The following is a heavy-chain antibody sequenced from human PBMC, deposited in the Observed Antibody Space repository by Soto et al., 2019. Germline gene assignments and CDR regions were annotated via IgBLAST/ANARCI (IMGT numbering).Heavy chain of an antibody. CDR1: GFTFSDYY. Sequence: GGSLRLSCAASGFTFSDYYMNWIRQAPGKGLEWVSYISSSGSTIYHADSVKGRFTISRDNAKNSLYLQMNSLRAEDTAVYYCARDFGDIVATDWSYFDYWGQGTLVTVSS. CDR2: ISSSGSTI. V-gene: IGHV3-11*01. J-gene: IGHJ4*02. CDR3: ARDFGDIVATDWSYFDY. D-gene: IGHD5-12*01.